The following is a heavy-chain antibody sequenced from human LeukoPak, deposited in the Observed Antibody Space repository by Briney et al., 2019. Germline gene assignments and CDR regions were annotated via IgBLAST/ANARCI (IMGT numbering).Heavy chain of an antibody. D-gene: IGHD6-13*01. Sequence: GGSMRLSCAASGFTFSSYAMHWVRQAPGKGLEWVAVISYDGTNKYYADSVKGRFTISRDNSKNTLYLQMNSLRAEDTAVYYCARVGFIEAGGTGVGFFDYWGQGTLVTVSS. CDR2: ISYDGTNK. J-gene: IGHJ4*02. V-gene: IGHV3-30*04. CDR1: GFTFSSYA. CDR3: ARVGFIEAGGTGVGFFDY.